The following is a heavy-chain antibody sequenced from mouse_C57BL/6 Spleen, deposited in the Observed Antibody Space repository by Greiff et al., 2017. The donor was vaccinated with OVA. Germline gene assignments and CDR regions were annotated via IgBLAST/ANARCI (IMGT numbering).Heavy chain of an antibody. V-gene: IGHV1-50*01. D-gene: IGHD2-1*01. CDR1: GYTFTSYW. Sequence: QVQLQQPGAELVKPGASVKLSCKASGYTFTSYWMQWVKQRPGQGLEWIGEIDPSDSYTNYNQKFKGKATLTVDTSSSTAYMQLSSLTSEDSAVYYCARVYYGNLNYFDYWGQGTTLTVSS. CDR2: IDPSDSYT. CDR3: ARVYYGNLNYFDY. J-gene: IGHJ2*01.